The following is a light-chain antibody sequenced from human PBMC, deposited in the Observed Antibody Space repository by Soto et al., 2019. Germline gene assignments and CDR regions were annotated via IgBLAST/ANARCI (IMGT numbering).Light chain of an antibody. CDR3: SSYTSSVAHV. CDR2: EVS. CDR1: SSDIGGYNS. J-gene: IGLJ1*01. Sequence: QSVLTQPASVSGSPGQSITISCTGTSSDIGGYNSVSWYQQHPGKAPKRMIYEVSNRPSGISNRFSGSKSGNTASLTISGLQAEDEADYYCSSYTSSVAHVFGTGTKLTVL. V-gene: IGLV2-14*01.